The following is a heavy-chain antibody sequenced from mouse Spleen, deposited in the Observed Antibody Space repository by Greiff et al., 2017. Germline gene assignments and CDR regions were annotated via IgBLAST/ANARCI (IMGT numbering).Heavy chain of an antibody. Sequence: QVQLQQSGAELVRPGASVTLSCKASGYTFTDYEMHWVKQTPVHGLEWIGAIDPETGGTAYNQKFKGKATLTADKSSSTAYMELRSLTSEDSAVYYGTRLGGPYDFDYWGQGTTLTVSS. V-gene: IGHV1-15*01. CDR2: IDPETGGT. J-gene: IGHJ2*01. CDR3: TRLGGPYDFDY. CDR1: GYTFTDYE. D-gene: IGHD1-1*02.